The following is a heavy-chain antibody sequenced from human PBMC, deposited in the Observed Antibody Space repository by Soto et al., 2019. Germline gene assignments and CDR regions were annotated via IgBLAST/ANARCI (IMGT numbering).Heavy chain of an antibody. Sequence: GASVKVSCKASGYTFTSYYMHWVRQAPGQGLEWVAVINPSGDTRDYAQKFQGRVTMTRDTSTSTVYMELSSLRSEDTAVYYCARSGYVLFDFDYWGQGTLVTVSS. J-gene: IGHJ4*02. D-gene: IGHD5-12*01. CDR2: INPSGDTR. CDR1: GYTFTSYY. V-gene: IGHV1-46*03. CDR3: ARSGYVLFDFDY.